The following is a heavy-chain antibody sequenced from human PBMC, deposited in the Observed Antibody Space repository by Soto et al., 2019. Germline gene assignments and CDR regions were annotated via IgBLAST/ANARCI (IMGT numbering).Heavy chain of an antibody. Sequence: QVQLQESGPGLVKPSQTLSLTCTVSGGSISSGDYYWSWIRQHPGKGLEWIGYIYYSGSTYYNPSLKSRVTISVDTSKNQFSLKLSSVTAADTAVYYCACGFGYDSPDYYYYGMDVWGQGTTVTVSS. CDR3: ACGFGYDSPDYYYYGMDV. V-gene: IGHV4-31*03. J-gene: IGHJ6*02. CDR1: GGSISSGDYY. D-gene: IGHD5-12*01. CDR2: IYYSGST.